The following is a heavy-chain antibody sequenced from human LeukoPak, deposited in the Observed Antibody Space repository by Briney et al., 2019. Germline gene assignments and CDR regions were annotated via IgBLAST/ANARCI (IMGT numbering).Heavy chain of an antibody. Sequence: SETLSLTCAVYGGSFSGYYWSWIRQPPGKGLEWIGEIIHRGSTNYNPSLKSRVTVSVDTSKNQFSLKLSSVTAADTAVYFCARQNYGAATIKYWGQGTLVTVSS. CDR3: ARQNYGAATIKY. CDR1: GGSFSGYY. D-gene: IGHD1-7*01. V-gene: IGHV4-34*12. CDR2: IIHRGST. J-gene: IGHJ4*02.